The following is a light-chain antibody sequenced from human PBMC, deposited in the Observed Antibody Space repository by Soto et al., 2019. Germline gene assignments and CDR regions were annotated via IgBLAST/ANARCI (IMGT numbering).Light chain of an antibody. Sequence: DIQMTQSPSSLYASVGDRVTITCRASQSINSYLNWYQQKPGKAPKLLIYAAYSLQSGVPSRFSGSGSGTDFTLTIRSLQPEDFATYYCQQSESTPRTFGQGTKLEIK. V-gene: IGKV1-39*01. CDR1: QSINSY. CDR2: AAY. J-gene: IGKJ2*01. CDR3: QQSESTPRT.